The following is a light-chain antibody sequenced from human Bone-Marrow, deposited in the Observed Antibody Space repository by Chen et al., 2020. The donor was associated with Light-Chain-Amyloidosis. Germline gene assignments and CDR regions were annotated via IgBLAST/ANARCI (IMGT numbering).Light chain of an antibody. Sequence: ETVLTQSPATLSLSPGERATLSCRASQSISDYLVWYQQKPGQAPRLLIYDASNRATGIPARFSGSGSGTDFTLTISRLEPEDFAVYYCQQYGSSPPKTFGQGTKVEIK. V-gene: IGKV3-20*01. CDR2: DAS. CDR1: QSISDY. CDR3: QQYGSSPPKT. J-gene: IGKJ1*01.